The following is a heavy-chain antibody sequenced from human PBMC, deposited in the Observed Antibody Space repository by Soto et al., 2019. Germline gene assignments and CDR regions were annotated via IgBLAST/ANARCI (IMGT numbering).Heavy chain of an antibody. CDR2: ISHSGTT. CDR3: AKSSSGSSNCFDP. D-gene: IGHD3-10*01. V-gene: IGHV4-59*08. Sequence: PSETLSLTCTVSGGSMTGYYWSWIRQPPGKGLEWIGYISHSGTTNYNPSLKSRVTMSLDTSKNDFSLKLSSVTAADTAIYYCAKSSSGSSNCFDPWGQGTLVTVSS. CDR1: GGSMTGYY. J-gene: IGHJ5*02.